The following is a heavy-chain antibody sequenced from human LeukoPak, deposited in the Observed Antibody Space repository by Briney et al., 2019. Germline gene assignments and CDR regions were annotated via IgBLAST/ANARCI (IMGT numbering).Heavy chain of an antibody. Sequence: GGSLRLSCAASGFTFSSYWMSWVRQAPGKGLEWVANIKQDGSEKYYVGSVKGRFTISRDNAKNSLYLQMNSLRAEDTAVYYCARDLVGYSSVGYFDYWGQGTLVTVSS. V-gene: IGHV3-7*01. CDR1: GFTFSSYW. CDR3: ARDLVGYSSVGYFDY. J-gene: IGHJ4*02. CDR2: IKQDGSEK. D-gene: IGHD6-19*01.